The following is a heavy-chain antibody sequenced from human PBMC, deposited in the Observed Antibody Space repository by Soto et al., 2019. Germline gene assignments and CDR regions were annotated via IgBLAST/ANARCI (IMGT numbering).Heavy chain of an antibody. CDR2: IYYSGST. Sequence: SETLSLTCTVSDGSISSYYWSWIRQPPGKGLEWIGYIYYSGSTNYNPSLKSRVTISVDNSKNTLYLQMNSLRAEDTAVYYCAKNSESSAYSSFDYWGQGTLVTVSS. D-gene: IGHD3-22*01. V-gene: IGHV4-59*12. J-gene: IGHJ4*02. CDR3: AKNSESSAYSSFDY. CDR1: DGSISSYY.